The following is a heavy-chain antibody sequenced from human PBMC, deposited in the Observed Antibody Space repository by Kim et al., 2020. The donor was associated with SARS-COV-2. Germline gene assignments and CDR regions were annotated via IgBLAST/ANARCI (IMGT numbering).Heavy chain of an antibody. CDR1: GGSISSYY. CDR3: ARDVRTDLYYDFWSGYYTSNWFDP. Sequence: SETLSLTCTVSGGSISSYYWSWIRQPPGKGLEWIGYIYYSGSTNYNPSLKSRVTISVDTSKNQFSLKLSSVTAADTAVYYCARDVRTDLYYDFWSGYYTSNWFDPWGQGTLVTVSS. CDR2: IYYSGST. D-gene: IGHD3-3*01. J-gene: IGHJ5*02. V-gene: IGHV4-59*01.